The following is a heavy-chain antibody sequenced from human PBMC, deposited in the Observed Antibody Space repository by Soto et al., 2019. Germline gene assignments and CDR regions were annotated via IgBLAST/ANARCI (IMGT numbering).Heavy chain of an antibody. CDR3: TTGPKLRPLAAFDI. Sequence: VQLVESGGGLVKPGGSLRLSCAASGFTFTNAWMTWVRQGPGKGLEWVGRIKSKSDGETIDYAAPVKGRFTISRDDSKNTLYLQMNSLKTEDTAVYYCTTGPKLRPLAAFDIWGQGTVVTVSS. CDR2: IKSKSDGETI. J-gene: IGHJ3*02. V-gene: IGHV3-15*01. CDR1: GFTFTNAW.